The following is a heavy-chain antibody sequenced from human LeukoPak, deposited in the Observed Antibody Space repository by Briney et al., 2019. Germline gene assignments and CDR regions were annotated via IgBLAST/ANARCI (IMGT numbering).Heavy chain of an antibody. CDR1: GGSISSDSYY. J-gene: IGHJ4*02. D-gene: IGHD2-2*01. Sequence: PSETLSLTCTVSGGSISSDSYYWGWIRQPPGKGLEWIGSIYYSGSTYYNPSLKSRVTISVDTSKNQFSLRLSSVTAADTAVYYCARGRYCSSTSCYWDYWGQGTLVTVSS. CDR2: IYYSGST. CDR3: ARGRYCSSTSCYWDY. V-gene: IGHV4-39*07.